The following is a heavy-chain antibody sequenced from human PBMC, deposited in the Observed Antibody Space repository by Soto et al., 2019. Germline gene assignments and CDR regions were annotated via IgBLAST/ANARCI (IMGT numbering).Heavy chain of an antibody. Sequence: SETLSLTCTVSGGSVSSGSYYWSWIRQPPGKGLEWIGYLYYSGSTNYNSSLKSRVTISVDTSKNQFSLKLSSVTAADTAVYYCARDLEVRGVKYYYYGMDVWGQGTTVTVSS. CDR1: GGSVSSGSYY. D-gene: IGHD3-10*01. CDR3: ARDLEVRGVKYYYYGMDV. CDR2: LYYSGST. V-gene: IGHV4-61*01. J-gene: IGHJ6*02.